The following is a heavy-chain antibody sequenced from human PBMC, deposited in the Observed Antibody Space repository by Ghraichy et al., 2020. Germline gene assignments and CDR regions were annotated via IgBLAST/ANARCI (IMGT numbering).Heavy chain of an antibody. Sequence: ASVKVSCKASGYTFTSYDINWVRQATGQGLEWMGWMNPNSGNTGYAQKFQGRVTITRNTSISTAYMELSSLRSEDTAVYYCARGVKVAAKSKIKLYYFDYWGQGTLVTVSS. CDR3: ARGVKVAAKSKIKLYYFDY. D-gene: IGHD1-26*01. CDR1: GYTFTSYD. CDR2: MNPNSGNT. J-gene: IGHJ4*02. V-gene: IGHV1-8*03.